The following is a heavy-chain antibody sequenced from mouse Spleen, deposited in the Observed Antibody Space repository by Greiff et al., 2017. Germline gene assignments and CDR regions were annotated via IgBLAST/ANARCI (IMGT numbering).Heavy chain of an antibody. CDR1: GFTFSSYA. Sequence: EVKLVESGGGLVKLGGSLKLSCAASGFTFSSYAMSWVRQTPEKRLEWVATISSGGGNTYYPDSVKGRFTISRDNAKNTLYLQMSSLKSEDTAMYYCARQGGPSSPYWYFDVWGAGTTVTVSS. CDR3: ARQGGPSSPYWYFDV. D-gene: IGHD1-1*01. CDR2: ISSGGGNT. V-gene: IGHV5-9*04. J-gene: IGHJ1*01.